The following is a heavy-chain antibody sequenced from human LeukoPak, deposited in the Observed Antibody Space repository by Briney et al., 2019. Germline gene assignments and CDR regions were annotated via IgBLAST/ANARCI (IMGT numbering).Heavy chain of an antibody. D-gene: IGHD3-22*01. CDR3: ATERITMIVVAPGGAFDI. CDR2: IIPIFGTA. Sequence: SVKVSCKASAGTFSSYAISWVRQAPGQGLEWMGGIIPIFGTANYAQKFQGRVTITTDESTSTAYMELSSLRSEDTAVYYCATERITMIVVAPGGAFDIWGQGTMVTVSS. V-gene: IGHV1-69*05. CDR1: AGTFSSYA. J-gene: IGHJ3*02.